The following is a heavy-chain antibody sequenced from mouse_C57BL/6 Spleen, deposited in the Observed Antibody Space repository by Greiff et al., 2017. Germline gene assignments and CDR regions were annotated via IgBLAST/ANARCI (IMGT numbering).Heavy chain of an antibody. CDR2: INPNNGGT. J-gene: IGHJ3*01. Sequence: EVQLQQSGPELVKPGASVKMSCKASGYTFTDYNMHWVKQSHGKSLEWIGYINPNNGGTSYNQKFKGKAPLTVNKSSSTAYMELRSLTSEDSAVYYCVRVGYYGSSYLFAYWGQGTLVTVSA. V-gene: IGHV1-22*01. CDR3: VRVGYYGSSYLFAY. D-gene: IGHD1-1*01. CDR1: GYTFTDYN.